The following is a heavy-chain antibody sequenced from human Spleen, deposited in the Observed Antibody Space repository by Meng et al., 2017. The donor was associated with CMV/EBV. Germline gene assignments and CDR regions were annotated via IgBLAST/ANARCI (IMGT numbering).Heavy chain of an antibody. CDR3: ASTLAAAGANY. V-gene: IGHV3-30-3*01. CDR1: GFTFSSYA. D-gene: IGHD6-13*01. CDR2: ISYDGSNK. Sequence: QVQLVGSGGGVVQPGRSLRLSCAASGFTFSSYAMHWVRQAPGKGLEWVAVISYDGSNKYYADSVKGRFTISRDNSKNTLYLQMNSLRAEDTAVYYCASTLAAAGANYWGQGTLVTVSS. J-gene: IGHJ4*02.